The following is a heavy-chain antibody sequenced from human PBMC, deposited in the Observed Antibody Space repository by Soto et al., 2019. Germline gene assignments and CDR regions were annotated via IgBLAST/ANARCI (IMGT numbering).Heavy chain of an antibody. CDR2: IYWDDDK. Sequence: QITLTESGPPLVKPTQTLTLTCTFSGFSLSADGVGVAWIRQRPGKALEWLALIYWDDDKRYSPSLKNRLTITKDTSKNHVVLTMTNMDPVDTATYYCAHAYGGTSWPNDAFDVWGQGTVVTVSS. CDR3: AHAYGGTSWPNDAFDV. V-gene: IGHV2-5*02. D-gene: IGHD2-2*01. CDR1: GFSLSADGVG. J-gene: IGHJ3*01.